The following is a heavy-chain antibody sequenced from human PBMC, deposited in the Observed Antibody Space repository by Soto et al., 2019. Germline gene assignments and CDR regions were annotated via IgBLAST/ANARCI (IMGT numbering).Heavy chain of an antibody. J-gene: IGHJ4*02. CDR2: IYYSGST. Sequence: SETLSLTCTVSGGSISSSSYYWGWIRQPPGKGLEWIGSIYYSGSTYYNPSLKSRVTISVDTSKNQFSLKLSSVTAADTAVYYCARHGPHDFWSGYNYRGYYFDYWGQGTLVTVSS. CDR3: ARHGPHDFWSGYNYRGYYFDY. V-gene: IGHV4-39*01. CDR1: GGSISSSSYY. D-gene: IGHD3-3*01.